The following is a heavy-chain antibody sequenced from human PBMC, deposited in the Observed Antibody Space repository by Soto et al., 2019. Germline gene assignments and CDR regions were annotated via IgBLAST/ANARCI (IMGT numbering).Heavy chain of an antibody. Sequence: SETLSLTCAVYGGSFSGYYWSWIRQPPGKGLEWIGEINHSGSTKYNPSLKSRVTISVDTSKNQFSLKLSSVTAADTAVYYCARGRRQQQLVRLYYFDYWGQGTLVTVSS. CDR3: ARGRRQQQLVRLYYFDY. CDR1: GGSFSGYY. J-gene: IGHJ4*02. CDR2: INHSGST. D-gene: IGHD6-13*01. V-gene: IGHV4-34*01.